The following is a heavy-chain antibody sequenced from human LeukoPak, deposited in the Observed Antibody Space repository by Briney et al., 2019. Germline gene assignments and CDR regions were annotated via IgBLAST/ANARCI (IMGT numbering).Heavy chain of an antibody. J-gene: IGHJ4*02. Sequence: SVKVSCKASGGTFSSYAISWVRQAPGQGLEWMGRIIPIFGTANYAQKFQGRVTITTDESTSTAYMELSSLRSEDTAVYYCARVGVAVAAPFDYWGQGTLVTVSS. CDR2: IIPIFGTA. CDR3: ARVGVAVAAPFDY. CDR1: GGTFSSYA. V-gene: IGHV1-69*05. D-gene: IGHD6-19*01.